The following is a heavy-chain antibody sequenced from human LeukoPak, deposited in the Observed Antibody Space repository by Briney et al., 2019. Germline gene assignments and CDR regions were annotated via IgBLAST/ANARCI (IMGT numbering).Heavy chain of an antibody. CDR1: GFTFSSYA. Sequence: GGSLRLSCAASGFTFSSYAMSWVRHAPGKGLEGVSAISGSGGSTYYADSVKGRFTISRDNSKNTLYLQMNSLRAEDTAVYYCAHISSSWPDYWGQGTLVTVSS. J-gene: IGHJ4*02. CDR3: AHISSSWPDY. V-gene: IGHV3-23*01. CDR2: ISGSGGST. D-gene: IGHD6-13*01.